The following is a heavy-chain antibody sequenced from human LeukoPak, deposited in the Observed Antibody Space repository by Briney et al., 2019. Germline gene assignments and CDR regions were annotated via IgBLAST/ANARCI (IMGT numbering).Heavy chain of an antibody. V-gene: IGHV3-30*04. CDR2: ISYDGSNK. CDR1: GFTFSSYA. D-gene: IGHD1-7*01. J-gene: IGHJ6*03. Sequence: PGRSLRLSCAASGFTFSSYAMHWVRQAPGKGLEWVAVISYDGSNKYYADSVKGRFTISRDNSKNTLYLQMNSLRAEDTAVYYCAKRRGLELTYYYYMDVWGKGTTVTVSS. CDR3: AKRRGLELTYYYYMDV.